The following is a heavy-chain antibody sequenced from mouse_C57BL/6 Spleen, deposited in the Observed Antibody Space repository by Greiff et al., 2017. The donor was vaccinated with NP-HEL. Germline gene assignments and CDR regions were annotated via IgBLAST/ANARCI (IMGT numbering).Heavy chain of an antibody. J-gene: IGHJ1*03. CDR3: ARTTVVPDWYFDV. V-gene: IGHV14-2*01. CDR2: IDPEDGET. CDR1: GFNIKDYY. D-gene: IGHD1-1*01. Sequence: VHVKQSGAELVKPGASVKLSCTASGFNIKDYYMHWVKQRTEQGLEWIGRIDPEDGETKYAPKFQGKATITADTSSNTAYLQRSSLTSEDTAVYYCARTTVVPDWYFDVWGTGTTVTVSS.